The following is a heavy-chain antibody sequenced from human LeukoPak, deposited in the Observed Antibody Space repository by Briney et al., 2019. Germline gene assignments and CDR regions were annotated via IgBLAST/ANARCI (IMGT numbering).Heavy chain of an antibody. CDR3: ARQGSSSWWDYTYYFDY. V-gene: IGHV4-39*01. J-gene: IGHJ4*02. Sequence: SETLSPTCTVSGGSISSSSYYWGWIRQPPGKGLEWIGSIYYSGSTYYNPSLKSRVTISVDTSKNQFSLKLSSVTAADTAVYYCARQGSSSWWDYTYYFDYWGQGTLVTVSS. D-gene: IGHD6-13*01. CDR1: GGSISSSSYY. CDR2: IYYSGST.